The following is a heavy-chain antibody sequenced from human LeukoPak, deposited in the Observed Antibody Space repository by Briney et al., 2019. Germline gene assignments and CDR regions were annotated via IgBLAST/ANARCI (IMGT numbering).Heavy chain of an antibody. CDR3: ARLSPYYYDSSGYRGYYFDY. V-gene: IGHV4-39*01. CDR1: GGSISSSSYY. CDR2: IYYSGST. Sequence: TSETLSLTCTVSGGSISSSSYYWGWIRQPPGKGLEWIGSIYYSGSTYYNPSLKSRVTISVDTSKNQFSLKLSSVTAVDTAVYYCARLSPYYYDSSGYRGYYFDYWGQGTLVTVSS. D-gene: IGHD3-22*01. J-gene: IGHJ4*02.